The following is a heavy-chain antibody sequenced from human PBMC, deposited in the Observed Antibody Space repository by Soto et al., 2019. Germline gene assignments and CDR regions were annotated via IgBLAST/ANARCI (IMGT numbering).Heavy chain of an antibody. CDR2: ISWDSETI. V-gene: IGHV3-9*01. Sequence: EVQLVKSGGGLVQPGKSLRLSCVASGFTFDDCSMHWVRQAPGKGLEWVSGISWDSETIGYADSVKGRFSISRDGAKNSLYLQMNSLRVEDAALYYCVQGRYPTMASPLDHWGQGTLVTVSS. CDR3: VQGRYPTMASPLDH. CDR1: GFTFDDCS. J-gene: IGHJ5*02. D-gene: IGHD5-12*01.